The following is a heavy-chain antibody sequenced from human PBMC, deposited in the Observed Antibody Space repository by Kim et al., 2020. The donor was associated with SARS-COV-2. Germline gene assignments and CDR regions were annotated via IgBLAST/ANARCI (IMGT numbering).Heavy chain of an antibody. CDR3: EASDY. Sequence: GGSLRLSCAASGFTFSNYAMSWARQAPGKGLEWVSTISDSGVRTHYADYVKGRFIISRDNSKSTLFLQMNSLRAEDTAVYYCEASDYWGQGSLVTVSS. CDR2: ISDSGVRT. CDR1: GFTFSNYA. V-gene: IGHV3-23*01. J-gene: IGHJ4*02.